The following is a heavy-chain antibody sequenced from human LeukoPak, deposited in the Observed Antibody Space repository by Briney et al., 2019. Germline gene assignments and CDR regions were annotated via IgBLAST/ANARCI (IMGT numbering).Heavy chain of an antibody. V-gene: IGHV3-23*01. CDR3: AKEAVVVVAATLIGMDV. D-gene: IGHD2-15*01. Sequence: GGSLRLSCAASGFTFSSYAMSWVRQAPGKGLEWVSAISGSGGSTYYADSVKGRLTISRDNSKNTLYLQMNSLRAEDTAVYYCAKEAVVVVAATLIGMDVWGQGTTVTVSS. CDR2: ISGSGGST. J-gene: IGHJ6*02. CDR1: GFTFSSYA.